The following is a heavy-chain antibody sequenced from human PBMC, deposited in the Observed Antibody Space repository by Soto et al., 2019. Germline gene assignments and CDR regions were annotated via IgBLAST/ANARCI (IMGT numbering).Heavy chain of an antibody. CDR3: ASMVVAGGYYFDY. CDR2: INAGNGNT. V-gene: IGHV1-3*01. Sequence: ASVKVSCKASGYTFTIYAMHWVRQAPGQRLEWMGWINAGNGNTKYSQKFQGRVTITRDTSASTAYMELSSLRSEDTAVYYCASMVVAGGYYFDYWGQGTLVTVSS. CDR1: GYTFTIYA. J-gene: IGHJ4*02. D-gene: IGHD2-15*01.